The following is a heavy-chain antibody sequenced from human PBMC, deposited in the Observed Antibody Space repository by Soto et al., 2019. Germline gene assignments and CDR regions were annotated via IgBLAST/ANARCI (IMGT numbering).Heavy chain of an antibody. CDR3: ARGWGLVFDY. Sequence: SETLALTCTVSGGSISSYYWSWIRQPPGKGLEWIGYIYYSGSTNYNPSLKSRVTISVDTSKNQFSLKLSSVTAADTAVYYCARGWGLVFDYWGQGTLVTVSS. J-gene: IGHJ4*02. V-gene: IGHV4-59*01. D-gene: IGHD2-21*02. CDR2: IYYSGST. CDR1: GGSISSYY.